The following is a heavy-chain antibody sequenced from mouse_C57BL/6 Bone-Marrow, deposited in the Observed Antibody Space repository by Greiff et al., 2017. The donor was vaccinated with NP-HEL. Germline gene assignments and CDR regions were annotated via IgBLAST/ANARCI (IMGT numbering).Heavy chain of an antibody. CDR2: ISNGGGST. J-gene: IGHJ3*01. CDR3: ARRGSYDYDVRAWFAY. CDR1: GFTFSDYY. Sequence: EVQVVESGGGLVQPGGSLKLSCAASGFTFSDYYMYWVRQTPEKRLEWVAYISNGGGSTYYPDTVKGRFTISRDNAKNTLYLQMSRLKSEDTATYYCARRGSYDYDVRAWFAYWGQGTLVTVSA. V-gene: IGHV5-12*01. D-gene: IGHD2-4*01.